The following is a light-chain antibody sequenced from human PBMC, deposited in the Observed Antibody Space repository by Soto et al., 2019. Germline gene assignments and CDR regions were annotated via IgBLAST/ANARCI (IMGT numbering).Light chain of an antibody. CDR1: ESIARH. CDR3: QQSYSALSIT. V-gene: IGKV1-39*01. Sequence: DIQMTQSPSSLSASVGDIVIISCQASESIARHLNWYQQKPGKAPKLLIYAASSLQNGVPSRFRGGGSGTDFTLTISNLQPEDFATYYCQQSYSALSITFGQGTRLEIK. CDR2: AAS. J-gene: IGKJ5*01.